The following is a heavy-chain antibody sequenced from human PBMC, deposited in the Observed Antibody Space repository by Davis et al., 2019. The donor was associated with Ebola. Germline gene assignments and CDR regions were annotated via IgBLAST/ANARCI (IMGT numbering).Heavy chain of an antibody. V-gene: IGHV3-73*01. Sequence: GESLMTSCAASGLTFSGSAMHWVRQASGKGLEWVGRIRSKANSYATAYAASVKGRFTISRDDSKNTAYLQVNSLKTEDTAVYYCTTTTVTIDYWGQGTLVTVSS. CDR3: TTTTVTIDY. CDR1: GLTFSGSA. D-gene: IGHD4-17*01. CDR2: IRSKANSYAT. J-gene: IGHJ4*02.